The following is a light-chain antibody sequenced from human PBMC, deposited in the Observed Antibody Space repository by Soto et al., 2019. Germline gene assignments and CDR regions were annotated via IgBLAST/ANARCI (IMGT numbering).Light chain of an antibody. CDR1: QSISNW. CDR2: DAS. Sequence: DIKMNKSPSTLSASVGDRVTISCRASQSISNWLAWYQQKPGKAPSLLIFDASTLHSGVPSRFSGSGSGTDFTLTISSLQPDDFATYYCQQFAISTTFGQGTMV. J-gene: IGKJ1*01. CDR3: QQFAISTT. V-gene: IGKV1-5*01.